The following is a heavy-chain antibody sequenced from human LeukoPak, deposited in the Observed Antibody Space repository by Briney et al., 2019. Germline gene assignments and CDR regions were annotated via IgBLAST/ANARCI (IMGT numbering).Heavy chain of an antibody. V-gene: IGHV3-23*01. CDR2: ISNSGGRT. Sequence: GRSLRLSYAASGFTFSSYAMSWVRQAPGKGLEWVSSISNSGGRTFYTDSVKGRFTISRDNPKITLYLQMNSLRAEDTAVYYCAKSYNGYESKPDYWGQGTLVTVSS. J-gene: IGHJ4*02. CDR1: GFTFSSYA. CDR3: AKSYNGYESKPDY. D-gene: IGHD5-12*01.